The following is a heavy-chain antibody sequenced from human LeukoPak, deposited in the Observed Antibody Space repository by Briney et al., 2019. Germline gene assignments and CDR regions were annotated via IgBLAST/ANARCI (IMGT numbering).Heavy chain of an antibody. CDR1: RFTFSTYA. V-gene: IGHV3-23*01. CDR2: IRGSGGST. D-gene: IGHD1-26*01. Sequence: PGGSLRLSCAASRFTFSTYAMSWVRQAPGKGLEWVSAIRGSGGSTYYADSVKGRFTISRDNSKNTLYLQMNSLRAEDTAVYYCAKDPRVGATAAEYFQYWGQGTLVTVSS. J-gene: IGHJ1*01. CDR3: AKDPRVGATAAEYFQY.